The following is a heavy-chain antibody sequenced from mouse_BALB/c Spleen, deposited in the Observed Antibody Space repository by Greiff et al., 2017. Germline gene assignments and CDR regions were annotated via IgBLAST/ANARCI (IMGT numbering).Heavy chain of an antibody. CDR2: ISSGGGST. Sequence: DVKLVESGGGLVKPGGSLKLSCAASGFAFSSYDMSWVRQTPEKRLEWVAYISSGGGSTYYPDTVKGRFTISIDNAKNTLYLQMSSLKSEDTAMYYCASGNYAYWGQGTLVTVSA. J-gene: IGHJ3*01. V-gene: IGHV5-12-1*01. D-gene: IGHD2-1*01. CDR1: GFAFSSYD. CDR3: ASGNYAY.